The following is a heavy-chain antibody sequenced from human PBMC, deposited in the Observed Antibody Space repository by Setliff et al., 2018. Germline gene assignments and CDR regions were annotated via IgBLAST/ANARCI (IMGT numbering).Heavy chain of an antibody. CDR2: MDPNNGQT. Sequence: ASVKVSCKASGYTFTAYHINWVRQATGQGLEWMGWMDPNNGQTGYAQKFQGRVTFTRDTSISAAYMELSSLGSEDTAIYYCARSVSYCGPDCSRRFDFWGQGTLVTVSS. CDR3: ARSVSYCGPDCSRRFDF. D-gene: IGHD2-21*02. CDR1: GYTFTAYH. V-gene: IGHV1-8*03. J-gene: IGHJ4*02.